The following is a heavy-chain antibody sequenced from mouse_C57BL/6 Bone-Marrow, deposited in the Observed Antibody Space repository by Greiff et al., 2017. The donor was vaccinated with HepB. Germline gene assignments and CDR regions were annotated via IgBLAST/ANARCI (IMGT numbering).Heavy chain of an antibody. V-gene: IGHV1-81*01. CDR1: GSTFTSYG. Sequence: QFHLHQPGAELPRPGASVKLSCKASGSTFTSYGISWGKQRTGQGLEWIGEIYPRSGNTYYNEKFKGKATLTADKSSSTAYMELRSLTSEDSAVYFCARWRYYAMDYWGQGTSVTVSS. J-gene: IGHJ4*01. CDR2: IYPRSGNT. CDR3: ARWRYYAMDY.